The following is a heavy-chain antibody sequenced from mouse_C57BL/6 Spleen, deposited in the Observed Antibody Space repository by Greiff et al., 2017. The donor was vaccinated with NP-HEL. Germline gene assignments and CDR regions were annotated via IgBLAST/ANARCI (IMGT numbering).Heavy chain of an antibody. CDR2: IYPGSGST. J-gene: IGHJ4*01. D-gene: IGHD1-1*01. CDR3: ARHLYYYGSSYQGNYAMDY. CDR1: GYTFTSYW. Sequence: VQLQQPGAELVKPGASVKMSCKASGYTFTSYWITWVKQRPGQGLEWMGDIYPGSGSTNYNEKFKSNATLTVDTSSSTAYMQLSSLTSEDSAVYYCARHLYYYGSSYQGNYAMDYWGQGTSVTVSS. V-gene: IGHV1-55*01.